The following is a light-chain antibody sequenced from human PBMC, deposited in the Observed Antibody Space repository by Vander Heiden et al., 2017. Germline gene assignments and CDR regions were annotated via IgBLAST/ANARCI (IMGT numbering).Light chain of an antibody. Sequence: DIVLTQSPATLSLSPGERATLSCRASQSVSSYLAWYQQKPGQAPRLLIYDASNRATGIPARFSGSGSGTDFTLTSSSLEPEDFAVYYWQQRSNWPLTFGGGTKVEIK. CDR2: DAS. J-gene: IGKJ4*01. V-gene: IGKV3-11*01. CDR1: QSVSSY. CDR3: QQRSNWPLT.